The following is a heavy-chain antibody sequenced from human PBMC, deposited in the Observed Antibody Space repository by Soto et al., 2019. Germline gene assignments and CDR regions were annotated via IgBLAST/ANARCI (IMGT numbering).Heavy chain of an antibody. J-gene: IGHJ5*02. D-gene: IGHD3-3*01. CDR2: IVPMFGTA. CDR3: ARDGDPGYSFWSGPLGGGRFDP. Sequence: QVQLVQSGAEVKEPGSSVNVSCKTSGGTFGNTAVTWVRQAPGQGLEWIGGIVPMFGTANYAQKFRGRVTITADESTSTAYRELSSLRSDATAVYYCARDGDPGYSFWSGPLGGGRFDPWGQGTLVTVSS. CDR1: GGTFGNTA. V-gene: IGHV1-69*12.